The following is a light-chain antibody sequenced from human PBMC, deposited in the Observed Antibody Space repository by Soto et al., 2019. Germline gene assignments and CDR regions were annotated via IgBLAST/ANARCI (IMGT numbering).Light chain of an antibody. CDR1: QDINNF. Sequence: DIELTQSPSTLSSSVGDRATITCQASQDINNFLNWYQQKPGKAPKLLIYDASKLDTGVPSRFRGSRSGTAFTFTISSLQPDDVATYYCQQYDNLPITFGPGTKVDIK. J-gene: IGKJ3*01. CDR3: QQYDNLPIT. CDR2: DAS. V-gene: IGKV1-33*01.